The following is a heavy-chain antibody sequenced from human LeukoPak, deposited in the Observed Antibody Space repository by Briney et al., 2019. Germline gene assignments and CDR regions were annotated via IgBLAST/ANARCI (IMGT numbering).Heavy chain of an antibody. CDR1: GYTFTCYY. Sequence: ASVKVSCKASGYTFTCYYMHWVRQAPGQGLEWMGIIYPSGGSTSYAQKFQGRVTMTRDTSTSTVYMELSSLRSEDTAVYYCARDLPDMVMTGYRYYYYYGMDVWGKGSTVTVSS. CDR3: ARDLPDMVMTGYRYYYYYGMDV. D-gene: IGHD3-22*01. CDR2: IYPSGGST. V-gene: IGHV1-46*01. J-gene: IGHJ6*04.